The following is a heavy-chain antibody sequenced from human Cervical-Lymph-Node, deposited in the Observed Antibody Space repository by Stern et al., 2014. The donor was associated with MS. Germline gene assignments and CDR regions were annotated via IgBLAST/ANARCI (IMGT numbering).Heavy chain of an antibody. D-gene: IGHD6-19*01. Sequence: EMQLVESGGGLVQAGGSLRLSCVASGFSFGGYAMSWVRQAPGKGLEWVSGISSSGENTYYADSVKGRSTISRDNSKNTLYLQMNSVRAEDTALYYCAKDLQWLVPGGSDFWGQGTLVTVSS. CDR3: AKDLQWLVPGGSDF. CDR2: ISSSGENT. V-gene: IGHV3-23*04. CDR1: GFSFGGYA. J-gene: IGHJ4*02.